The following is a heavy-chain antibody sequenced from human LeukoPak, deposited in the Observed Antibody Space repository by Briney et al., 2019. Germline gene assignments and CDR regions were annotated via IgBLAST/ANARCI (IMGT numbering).Heavy chain of an antibody. CDR1: GYTFTSYG. J-gene: IGHJ5*02. V-gene: IGHV1-18*01. CDR2: ISAYNGNT. CDR3: ARVSPFYCSGGSCYWFDP. D-gene: IGHD2-15*01. Sequence: ASVKVSCKASGYTFTSYGISWVRQAPGQGLEWMGWISAYNGNTNYAQKLQGRVTMTTDTSTSTAYMELRSLRSDDTAVYYCARVSPFYCSGGSCYWFDPWGQGTLVTVSS.